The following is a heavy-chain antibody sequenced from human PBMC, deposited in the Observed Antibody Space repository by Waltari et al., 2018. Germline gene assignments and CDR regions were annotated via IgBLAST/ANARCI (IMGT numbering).Heavy chain of an antibody. CDR2: IYYSGGT. J-gene: IGHJ4*02. CDR1: GGSISSSSYY. D-gene: IGHD2-8*01. Sequence: QLQLQESGPGLVKPSETLSLTCTVSGGSISSSSYYWGWIRQPPGKGLEWIGSIYYSGGTYYNPSLKSRVTISVDTSKNQFSLKLSSVTAADTAVYYCASPAKYCTNGVCYFDYWGQGTLVTVSS. V-gene: IGHV4-39*01. CDR3: ASPAKYCTNGVCYFDY.